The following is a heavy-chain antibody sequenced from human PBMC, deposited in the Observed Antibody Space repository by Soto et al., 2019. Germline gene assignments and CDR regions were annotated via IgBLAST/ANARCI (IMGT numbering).Heavy chain of an antibody. CDR3: AREAPTPNYYYGIDV. CDR2: ISAYNGNT. V-gene: IGHV1-18*01. Sequence: QVQLVQSGGEVKKPGASVKVSCKTSGYSFTTYGISWVRQAPGQGLEWMGWISAYNGNTNYTQKLQGRVTMTTYKTTSTANMELSSLTSDDTTVNYRAREAPTPNYYYGIDVWCQGRTVTVSS. J-gene: IGHJ6*02. CDR1: GYSFTTYG.